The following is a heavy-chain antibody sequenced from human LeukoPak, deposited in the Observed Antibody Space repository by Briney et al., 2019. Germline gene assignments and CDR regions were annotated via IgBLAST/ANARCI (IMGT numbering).Heavy chain of an antibody. V-gene: IGHV1-18*01. J-gene: IGHJ3*02. CDR3: ARVKWELLGVHDAFDI. CDR2: ISAYNGNT. CDR1: GYTFTSYD. Sequence: ASVKVSCKASGYTFTSYDINWVRQAPGQGLEWMGWISAYNGNTNYAQKLQGRVTMTTDTSTSTAYMELRSPRSDDTAVYYCARVKWELLGVHDAFDIWGQGTMVTVSS. D-gene: IGHD1-26*01.